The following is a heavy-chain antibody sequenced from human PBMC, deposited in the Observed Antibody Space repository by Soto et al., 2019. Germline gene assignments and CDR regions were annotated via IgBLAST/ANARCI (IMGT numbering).Heavy chain of an antibody. Sequence: SETLSLTCAVYGGSFSGYYWSWIRQPPGKGLEWIGEINHSGSTNYNPSLKSRVTISVDTSKNQFSLKLSSVTAADTAVYYCARSARRIQLSAFDYWGQGTLVTVSS. V-gene: IGHV4-34*01. CDR3: ARSARRIQLSAFDY. D-gene: IGHD5-18*01. CDR2: INHSGST. J-gene: IGHJ4*02. CDR1: GGSFSGYY.